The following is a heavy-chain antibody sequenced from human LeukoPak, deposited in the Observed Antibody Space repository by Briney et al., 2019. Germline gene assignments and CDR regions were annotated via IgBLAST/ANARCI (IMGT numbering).Heavy chain of an antibody. V-gene: IGHV3-7*01. CDR2: IKQYGSEK. Sequence: PGGSLRLSCAASGFTFSSYWMSWVRQAPGKGLEWVDNIKQYGSEKYYVDSVRGRLTITRDNAKNSLYLQMNSLRAEDTAVYYCARIQSTTYYDFWSGYPDAFDIWGQGTMVTVSS. J-gene: IGHJ3*02. D-gene: IGHD3-3*01. CDR1: GFTFSSYW. CDR3: ARIQSTTYYDFWSGYPDAFDI.